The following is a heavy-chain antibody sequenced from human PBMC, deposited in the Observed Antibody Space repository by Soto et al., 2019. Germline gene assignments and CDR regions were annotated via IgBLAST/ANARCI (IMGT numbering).Heavy chain of an antibody. CDR3: ARDRDIVVVPAADY. CDR2: ISSSGSTI. Sequence: GGALRLSCAASGFTFSDYYMSWIRQAPGKGLEWVSYISSSGSTIYYADSVQGRFTISRDNAKNSLYLQMNSLRAEDTAVYYCARDRDIVVVPAADYWGQGTLVTVSS. D-gene: IGHD2-2*01. V-gene: IGHV3-11*01. CDR1: GFTFSDYY. J-gene: IGHJ4*02.